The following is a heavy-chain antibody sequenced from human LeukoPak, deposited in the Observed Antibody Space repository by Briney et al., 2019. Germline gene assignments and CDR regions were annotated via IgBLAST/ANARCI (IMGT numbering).Heavy chain of an antibody. CDR1: GGSSSSDNYY. J-gene: IGHJ3*02. Sequence: SETLSLTCTVSGGSSSSDNYYWSWIRQHPGKGLEWIGEINHSGSTNYNPSLKSRVTISVDTSKNQFSLKLSSVTAADTAVYYCARGTGRRRYLGVGDAFDIWGQGTMVTVSS. V-gene: IGHV4-39*07. D-gene: IGHD3-9*01. CDR2: INHSGST. CDR3: ARGTGRRRYLGVGDAFDI.